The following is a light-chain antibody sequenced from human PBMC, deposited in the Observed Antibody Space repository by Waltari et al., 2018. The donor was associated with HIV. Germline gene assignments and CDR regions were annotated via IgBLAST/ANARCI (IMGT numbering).Light chain of an antibody. J-gene: IGKJ3*01. CDR2: GGS. Sequence: DIEMTQSPSPLSASVGARVSITFRASQTISNYLNWYQQIPGRAPLVLISGGSFRQGGVPSRVSASVSGTDFTLTISGLQPEDVATYYCQQTYSLPLTFGPGTKLDFK. CDR1: QTISNY. V-gene: IGKV1-39*01. CDR3: QQTYSLPLT.